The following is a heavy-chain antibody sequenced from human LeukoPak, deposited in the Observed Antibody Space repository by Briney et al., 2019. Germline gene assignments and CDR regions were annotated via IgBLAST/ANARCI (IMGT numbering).Heavy chain of an antibody. CDR1: GFTFSSYA. J-gene: IGHJ4*02. V-gene: IGHV3-30*04. CDR2: ISYDGSNK. D-gene: IGHD2/OR15-2a*01. CDR3: ARDLLGLPFDY. Sequence: GGSLRLSCAASGFTFSSYAMHWVRQAPGKGLEWVAVISYDGSNKYYADSVKGRFTISRDNSKNTLYLQMNSLRAEDTAVYYCARDLLGLPFDYWGKGILVTVSS.